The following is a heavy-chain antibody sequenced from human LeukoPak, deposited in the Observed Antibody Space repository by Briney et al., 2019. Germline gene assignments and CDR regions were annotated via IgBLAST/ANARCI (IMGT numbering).Heavy chain of an antibody. Sequence: SQTLSLTCTVSGGSVNSGDFYWSWIRQPPGKGLEWIGYIYYSGSTYYNPSLESRVTISMDTAKNQFSLKLSSVTASDTAVYYCARADTVSTGPDFWGQGTLITVSS. CDR2: IYYSGST. V-gene: IGHV4-30-4*01. CDR3: ARADTVSTGPDF. D-gene: IGHD1-1*01. J-gene: IGHJ4*02. CDR1: GGSVNSGDFY.